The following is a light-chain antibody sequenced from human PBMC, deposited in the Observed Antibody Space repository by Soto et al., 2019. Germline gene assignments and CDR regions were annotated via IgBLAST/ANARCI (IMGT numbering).Light chain of an antibody. Sequence: QSVLTQPPSASGTPGQRVTISCSGSTSNIGINTVNWYRQLPTSAPQLLLYSNNLRPSGVPARFSGSKFGTSASLAISGLQSEDEADYYCAAWHDSVSGPVFGGGTQLTVL. CDR3: AAWHDSVSGPV. V-gene: IGLV1-44*01. CDR2: SNN. CDR1: TSNIGINT. J-gene: IGLJ2*01.